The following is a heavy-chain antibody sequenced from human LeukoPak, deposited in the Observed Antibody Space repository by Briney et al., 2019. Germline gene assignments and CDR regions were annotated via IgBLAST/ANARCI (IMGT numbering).Heavy chain of an antibody. CDR2: ISSSSDYI. Sequence: GGSLRLSCAASTFTFSSDSMNWVRQAPGKGLEWVSSISSSSDYIYYADSVKGRFTISRDNAKNSLYLQMNSLRVEDSAVYYCARDSGSSWGEGLNYWGQGTLVTVSS. J-gene: IGHJ4*02. CDR3: ARDSGSSWGEGLNY. CDR1: TFTFSSDS. D-gene: IGHD6-13*01. V-gene: IGHV3-21*01.